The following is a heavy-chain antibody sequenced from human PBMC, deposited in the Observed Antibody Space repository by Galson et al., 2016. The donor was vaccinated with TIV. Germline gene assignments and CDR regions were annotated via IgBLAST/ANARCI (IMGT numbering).Heavy chain of an antibody. V-gene: IGHV3-30*18. J-gene: IGHJ3*02. D-gene: IGHD3-22*01. CDR2: ISYDGSHK. CDR1: GFTFSSYD. Sequence: SLRLSCAASGFTFSSYDMHWVRQAPGKGLEWVAVISYDGSHKHYAGSAKGRFTISRDNSKTTLDLQMNSLGAEDTAVYYCAKEENSGYYPNDAFDIWGQGTMVTVSS. CDR3: AKEENSGYYPNDAFDI.